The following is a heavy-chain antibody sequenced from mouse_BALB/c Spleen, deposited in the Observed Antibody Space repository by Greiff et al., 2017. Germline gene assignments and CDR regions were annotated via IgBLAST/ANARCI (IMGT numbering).Heavy chain of an antibody. D-gene: IGHD3-3*01. CDR2: ISNLAYSI. Sequence: EVQRVESGGGLVQPGGSRKLSCAASGFTFSDYGMAWVRQAPGKGPEWVAFISNLAYSIYYADTVTGRFTISRENAKNTLYLEMSSLRSEDTAMYYCARVGTPGAMDYWGQGTSVTVSS. CDR3: ARVGTPGAMDY. V-gene: IGHV5-15*02. CDR1: GFTFSDYG. J-gene: IGHJ4*01.